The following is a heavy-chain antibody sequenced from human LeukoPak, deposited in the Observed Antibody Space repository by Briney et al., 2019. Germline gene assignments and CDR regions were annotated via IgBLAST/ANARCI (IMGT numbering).Heavy chain of an antibody. CDR1: GGSISSGSYY. CDR2: IYTSGST. Sequence: SETLSLTCTVSGGSISSGSYYWRWIRQPAGKGLEWIGRIYTSGSTNYNPSLKSRVTISVDTSKNQFSLKLSSVTAADTAVYYCARDGSVAVYYFDYWGQGTLVTVSS. D-gene: IGHD6-19*01. J-gene: IGHJ4*02. V-gene: IGHV4-61*02. CDR3: ARDGSVAVYYFDY.